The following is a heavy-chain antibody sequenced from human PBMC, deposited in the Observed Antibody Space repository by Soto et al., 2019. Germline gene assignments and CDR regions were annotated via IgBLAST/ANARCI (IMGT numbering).Heavy chain of an antibody. CDR1: GFTFSDYY. Sequence: QVQLVESGGGLVKPGGSLRLSCAVSGFTFSDYYMTWIRQAPGKGLEWVSYISSSTSHTNYADSVKGRFTISRDNAKNPLFLQRNSLRAEDTPVYYCARGRGAAADYFDFWGQETLVTVSS. D-gene: IGHD6-13*01. CDR2: ISSSTSHT. CDR3: ARGRGAAADYFDF. J-gene: IGHJ4*02. V-gene: IGHV3-11*05.